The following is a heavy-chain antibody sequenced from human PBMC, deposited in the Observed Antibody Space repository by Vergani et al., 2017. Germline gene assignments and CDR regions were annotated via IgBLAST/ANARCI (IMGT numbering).Heavy chain of an antibody. CDR3: ARDGHLGGSGEIDD. D-gene: IGHD3-10*01. J-gene: IGHJ4*02. Sequence: EVQLVEPGGGLIQPGGSLRLSCAASGFTVSSNYMSWVRQAPGKGLEWVSVIYSGGSTYYADSVKGRFTIYRDNSKNTLYLKMNSLIAEDTAVYYCARDGHLGGSGEIDDWGEGTLVTVSS. V-gene: IGHV3-53*01. CDR1: GFTVSSNY. CDR2: IYSGGST.